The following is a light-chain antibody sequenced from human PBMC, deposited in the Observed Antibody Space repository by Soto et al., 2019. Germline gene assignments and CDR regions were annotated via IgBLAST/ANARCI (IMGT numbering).Light chain of an antibody. J-gene: IGKJ4*01. CDR1: QNILYSPNNKNY. V-gene: IGKV4-1*01. CDR2: SAS. Sequence: DIVMTQSPDSLTVSLGERATINCKSSQNILYSPNNKNYIAWFQQKPGQPPKLLINSASTRGPGVPHRFSVSGCWTDFTLTINAVQAEDGAIADCQQFYCAPLTFGGGSKVEI. CDR3: QQFYCAPLT.